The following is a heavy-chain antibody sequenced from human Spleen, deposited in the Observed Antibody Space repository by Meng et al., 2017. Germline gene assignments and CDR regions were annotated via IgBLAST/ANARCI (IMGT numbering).Heavy chain of an antibody. V-gene: IGHV4-34*01. Sequence: SETLSLTCAVYGGSFSGYYWIWIRQPPGKGLEWIGEINHSGSTNYNPSLKSRVTISVDTSKNQFSLKLSSVTAADTAVYYCASYYGSGSYSFDYWGQGTLVTVSS. CDR3: ASYYGSGSYSFDY. CDR2: INHSGST. J-gene: IGHJ4*02. CDR1: GGSFSGYY. D-gene: IGHD3-10*01.